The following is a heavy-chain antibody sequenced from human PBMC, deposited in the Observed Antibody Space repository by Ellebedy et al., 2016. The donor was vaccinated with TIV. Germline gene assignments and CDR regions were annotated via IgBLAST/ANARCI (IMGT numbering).Heavy chain of an antibody. V-gene: IGHV1-69*13. J-gene: IGHJ6*03. CDR3: ARGGDCSSTSCYYYYYMDV. Sequence: SVKVSXXASGGTFSSYAISWVRQAPGQGLEWMGGIIPIFGTANYAQKFQGRVTITADESTSTAYMELSSLRSEDTAVYYCARGGDCSSTSCYYYYYMDVWGKGTTVTVSS. D-gene: IGHD2-2*01. CDR1: GGTFSSYA. CDR2: IIPIFGTA.